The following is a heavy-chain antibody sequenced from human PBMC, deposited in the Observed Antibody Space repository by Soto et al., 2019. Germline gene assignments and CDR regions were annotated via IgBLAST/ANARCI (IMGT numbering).Heavy chain of an antibody. Sequence: GGSLRLSCAASGFSFSTYAMCWVRQAPGKGLGWVSSTTGTCSTRNYEDSVKGRFTISRDNSANTLYLQMNSPRAEATAVYSCAKAPNWNNLDYFDYWGQGTLVTVSS. CDR3: AKAPNWNNLDYFDY. J-gene: IGHJ4*02. V-gene: IGHV3-23*01. CDR1: GFSFSTYA. D-gene: IGHD1-1*01. CDR2: TTGTCSTR.